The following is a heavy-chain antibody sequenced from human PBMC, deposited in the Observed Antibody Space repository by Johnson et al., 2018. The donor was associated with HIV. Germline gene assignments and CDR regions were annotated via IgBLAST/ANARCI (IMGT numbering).Heavy chain of an antibody. CDR1: GFTFSNYG. J-gene: IGHJ3*02. CDR3: AKDLGWVSGFDI. D-gene: IGHD6-19*01. Sequence: QVQLVESGGGVVQPGGSLRLSCAASGFTFSNYGMHWVRQAPGKGLEWVAFIRYDGSNKYYADSVKGRFTISRDNSKNTLYLQMNSLRAEDTAVYYCAKDLGWVSGFDIWGQGTMVTVSS. CDR2: IRYDGSNK. V-gene: IGHV3-30*02.